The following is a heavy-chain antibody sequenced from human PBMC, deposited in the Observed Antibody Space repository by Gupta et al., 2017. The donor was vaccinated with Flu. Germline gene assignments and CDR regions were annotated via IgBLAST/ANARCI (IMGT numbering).Heavy chain of an antibody. V-gene: IGHV1-18*01. CDR2: ISAYNGNT. D-gene: IGHD3-3*01. CDR3: ARDLRRRRNGSVEWLLPLGY. J-gene: IGHJ4*02. Sequence: VRQAPGQGLEWMGWISAYNGNTNYAQKLQGRVTMTTDTSTSTAYMELRRLRSDETAVYYCARDLRRRRNGSVEWLLPLGYWGQGTLVTVSS.